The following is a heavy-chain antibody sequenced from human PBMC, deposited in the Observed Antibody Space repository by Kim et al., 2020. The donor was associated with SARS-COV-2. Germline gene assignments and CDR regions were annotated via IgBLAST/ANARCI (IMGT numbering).Heavy chain of an antibody. V-gene: IGHV3-23*01. D-gene: IGHD3-10*01. CDR2: ITSSGGST. CDR1: GFTFSSYA. Sequence: GGSLRLSCAASGFTFSSYAMSWVRQAPGKGLEWVSDITSSGGSTYYADSVKGRFTISRENSKNRLYLQMNSLRAEDTAFYYCAKVMVRGVIITYYMDVWGKGTSVTVSS. CDR3: AKVMVRGVIITYYMDV. J-gene: IGHJ6*03.